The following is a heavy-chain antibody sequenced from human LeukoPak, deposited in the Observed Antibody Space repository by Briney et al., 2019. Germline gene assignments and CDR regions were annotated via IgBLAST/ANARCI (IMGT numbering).Heavy chain of an antibody. CDR2: IYCSGST. D-gene: IGHD3-22*01. J-gene: IGHJ2*01. V-gene: IGHV4-61*03. CDR1: GGSLSSGSHY. CDR3: ARDRYYYDSGSYFYFDL. Sequence: SETLSLTCTVSGGSLSSGSHYWSWVRQPPGKGLEWLGYIYCSGSTNYTPSLKSRVTISVDTSENHFSLKLSSVTAADTAVYYCARDRYYYDSGSYFYFDLWGRGTLVTVSS.